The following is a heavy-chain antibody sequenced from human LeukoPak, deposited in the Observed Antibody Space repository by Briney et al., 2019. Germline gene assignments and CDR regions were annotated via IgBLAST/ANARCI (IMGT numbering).Heavy chain of an antibody. CDR2: ISYDGSHK. CDR1: GFTFSSNA. D-gene: IGHD3-22*01. J-gene: IGHJ4*02. Sequence: QTGGSLRLSCAASGFTFSSNAMHWVRQAPGKGLEWVAVISYDGSHKYYTDSVKGRFTISRDNYKKTLYLQMKSLRAEDTAVYYCARDGLQSSDYYDSSSYYLDYWGQGTLVTVSS. V-gene: IGHV3-30*04. CDR3: ARDGLQSSDYYDSSSYYLDY.